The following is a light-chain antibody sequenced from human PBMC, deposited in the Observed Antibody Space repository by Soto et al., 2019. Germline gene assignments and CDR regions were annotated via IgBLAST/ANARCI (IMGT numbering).Light chain of an antibody. J-gene: IGKJ5*01. V-gene: IGKV1-9*01. Sequence: DVQLTQSPSSLAASVGDRVTITCRASQSIANNLNWYHQKPGKAPKLLIYAASTLQSEVPSRFSGSGSGTEFTLTISSLQPEDFATYYCQQLNSFPITFGQGTRLEIK. CDR1: QSIANN. CDR3: QQLNSFPIT. CDR2: AAS.